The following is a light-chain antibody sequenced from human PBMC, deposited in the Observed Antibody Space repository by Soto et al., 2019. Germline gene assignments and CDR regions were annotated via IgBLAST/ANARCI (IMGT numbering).Light chain of an antibody. V-gene: IGKV3-20*01. J-gene: IGKJ4*01. Sequence: EIVLTQSAVTLSLSPGARAALSCRTSQSVFRTSLPWYQQKPGQAPRLLTYGASNRDTGIPDRFSGSGSGTDFTLNINRLEPEDFAMYYCQQYGSSPLTFGGGTKVDIK. CDR1: QSVFRTS. CDR2: GAS. CDR3: QQYGSSPLT.